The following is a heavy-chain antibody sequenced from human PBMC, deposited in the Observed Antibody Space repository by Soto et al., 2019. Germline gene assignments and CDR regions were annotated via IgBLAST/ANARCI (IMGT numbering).Heavy chain of an antibody. V-gene: IGHV3-23*01. J-gene: IGHJ4*02. CDR3: AKGHTPSYYSAPGVALGY. D-gene: IGHD3-10*01. CDR2: ISGSGGST. Sequence: GGSLRLSCAASGFPFSTYAMSWVRQAPGKGLEWVSGISGSGGSTYYADSVKGRFTISRDNSKNTLYLQMNSLGAEDTALYYCAKGHTPSYYSAPGVALGYWGQGTLVTVSS. CDR1: GFPFSTYA.